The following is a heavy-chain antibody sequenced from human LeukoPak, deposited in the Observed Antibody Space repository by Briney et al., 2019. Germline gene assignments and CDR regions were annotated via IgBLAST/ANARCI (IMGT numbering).Heavy chain of an antibody. D-gene: IGHD6-19*01. CDR2: ITSKAYGGTT. V-gene: IGHV3-49*04. J-gene: IGHJ6*02. Sequence: GGSLRLSCTASGFTFGDHAMSWVRQAPGKGLEWPRFITSKAYGGTTEYAASAKGRFTISRDDSKSIAYLQINSLTTKDTAVYYCSRGPTPQWLYPGTDVWAQGTTVIVSS. CDR1: GFTFGDHA. CDR3: SRGPTPQWLYPGTDV.